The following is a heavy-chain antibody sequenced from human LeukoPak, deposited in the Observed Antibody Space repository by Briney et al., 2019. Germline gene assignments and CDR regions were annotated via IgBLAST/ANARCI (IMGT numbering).Heavy chain of an antibody. J-gene: IGHJ6*02. Sequence: GGSLRLSCAASGFTFSSFAMSWVRQAPGEGLEWVSDISGNGGTRYYADSVKGRFTISRDNSKNTLYLQMNSLRAEDTAVYYCTRDLMDYDVSTGLHHYYMDVWGQGTTVTVSS. D-gene: IGHD3-9*01. V-gene: IGHV3-23*01. CDR3: TRDLMDYDVSTGLHHYYMDV. CDR2: ISGNGGTR. CDR1: GFTFSSFA.